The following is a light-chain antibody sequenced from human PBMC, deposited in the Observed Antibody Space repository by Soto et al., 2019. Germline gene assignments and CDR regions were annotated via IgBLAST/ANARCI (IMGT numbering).Light chain of an antibody. Sequence: QSALTQPASVSGSPGQSITISCTGTSSDVGSYNLVSWYQHHPGKAPKLMIYEVSKRPSGVSNRFSGSKSGNTASLTISGLQAEDEADYYCCSYAGSSTVVFGTGTQLTVL. CDR2: EVS. V-gene: IGLV2-23*02. CDR3: CSYAGSSTVV. J-gene: IGLJ1*01. CDR1: SSDVGSYNL.